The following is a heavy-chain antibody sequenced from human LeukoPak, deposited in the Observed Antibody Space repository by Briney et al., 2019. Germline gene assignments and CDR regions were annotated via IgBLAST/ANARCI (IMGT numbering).Heavy chain of an antibody. D-gene: IGHD3-22*01. Sequence: GGSLRLSHTPSGLRFTDYAMNGVGQAPGKGLEGVSAICGRGQNTYYADPVKGRFSVSRDNSKDPLYLHMNGRRGQDQPFFCPAQRGYAYDSAGLFYAEYFHTWGQGTLVTVAS. CDR3: AQRGYAYDSAGLFYAEYFHT. J-gene: IGHJ1*01. CDR2: ICGRGQNT. V-gene: IGHV3-23*01. CDR1: GLRFTDYA.